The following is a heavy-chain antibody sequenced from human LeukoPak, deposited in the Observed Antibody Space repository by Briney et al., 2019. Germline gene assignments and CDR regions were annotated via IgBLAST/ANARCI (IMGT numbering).Heavy chain of an antibody. CDR2: IYYSGTS. CDR3: SSVCDCAATRLFFH. CDR1: AGSVSHDY. Sequence: SETLSLTCNFSAGSVSHDYGHLSGQPPGKGLEWIGYIYYSGTSNYNPSLKSRLTISMDTSNDQIDLKLTSVTAADTAGYDCSSVCDCAATRLFFHWGQGSLVTVSS. D-gene: IGHD2-21*02. V-gene: IGHV4-59*08. J-gene: IGHJ4*02.